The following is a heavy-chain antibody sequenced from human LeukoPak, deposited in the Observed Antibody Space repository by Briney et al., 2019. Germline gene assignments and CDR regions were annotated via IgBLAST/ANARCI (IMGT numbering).Heavy chain of an antibody. CDR3: AKDFAYGDYVEGAFDI. V-gene: IGHV3-9*01. Sequence: GRSLRLSCAASGFTFDDYAMHWVRQAPGKGLEWVSGISWNSGSIGYADSVKGRFTISRDNAKNSLYLQMNSLRAEDTAFYYCAKDFAYGDYVEGAFDIWGRGTMVTVSS. CDR1: GFTFDDYA. CDR2: ISWNSGSI. J-gene: IGHJ3*02. D-gene: IGHD4-17*01.